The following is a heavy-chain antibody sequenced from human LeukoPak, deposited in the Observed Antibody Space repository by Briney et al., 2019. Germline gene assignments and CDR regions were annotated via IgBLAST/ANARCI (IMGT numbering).Heavy chain of an antibody. J-gene: IGHJ2*01. CDR2: IYSSGST. V-gene: IGHV4-61*02. CDR3: ARSPPTIFGHFDL. D-gene: IGHD3-9*01. CDR1: GGSISSSSYY. Sequence: SETLSLTCTVSGGSISSSSYYWNWIRQPAGKGLEWIGRIYSSGSTNYNPSLKSRVTISVDTSMNQFSLKMTSVTAADTAVYYCARSPPTIFGHFDLWGRGTLVTVSS.